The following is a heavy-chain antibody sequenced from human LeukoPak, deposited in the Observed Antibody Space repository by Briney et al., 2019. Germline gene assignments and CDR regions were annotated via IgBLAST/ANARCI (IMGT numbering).Heavy chain of an antibody. CDR3: ARGFRDSSGYGNWFNL. J-gene: IGHJ5*02. V-gene: IGHV4-34*01. D-gene: IGHD3-22*01. Sequence: SETLSLTCAVYGGSFSGYYWSWIRQPPGKGLEWIGEINHSGGTNYNPSLKSRVTISVDTSKNQFSLKLSSVTAADTAVYYCARGFRDSSGYGNWFNLWGQGTLVTVYS. CDR1: GGSFSGYY. CDR2: INHSGGT.